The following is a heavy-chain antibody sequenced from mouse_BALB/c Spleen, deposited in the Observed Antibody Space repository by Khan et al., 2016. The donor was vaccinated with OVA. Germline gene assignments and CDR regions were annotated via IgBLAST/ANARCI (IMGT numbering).Heavy chain of an antibody. CDR1: GFTFTDYA. J-gene: IGHJ2*01. D-gene: IGHD2-3*01. CDR3: ARPAYDGYYDY. CDR2: ISTYSGNT. Sequence: VQLQESGPELVRPGVSVKISCKGSGFTFTDYAMHWVKQSHAKSLEWIGLISTYSGNTNYNQKFKGKATMTVDKSSSTAYMELARLTSEDSVISYCARPAYDGYYDYWGQGTTLTVSS. V-gene: IGHV1S137*01.